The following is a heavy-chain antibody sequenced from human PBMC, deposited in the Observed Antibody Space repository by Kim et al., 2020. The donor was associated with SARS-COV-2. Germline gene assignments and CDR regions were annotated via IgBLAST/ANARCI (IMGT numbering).Heavy chain of an antibody. CDR3: ARAGMVRGVTYDY. J-gene: IGHJ4*02. V-gene: IGHV3-30*04. CDR2: ISYDGSNK. Sequence: GGSLRLSCAASGFTFSSYAMHWVRQAPGKGLEWVAVISYDGSNKYYADSVKGRFTISRDNSKNTLYLQMNSLRAEDTAVYYCARAGMVRGVTYDYWGQGTLVTVSS. CDR1: GFTFSSYA. D-gene: IGHD3-10*01.